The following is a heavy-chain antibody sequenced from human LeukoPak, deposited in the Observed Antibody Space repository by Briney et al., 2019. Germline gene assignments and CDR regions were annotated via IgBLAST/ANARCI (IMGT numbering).Heavy chain of an antibody. CDR1: GFTFSTYW. CDR2: ISSDGSST. CDR3: ARERSHEHQWFDP. Sequence: PGGSLRLSCAASGFTFSTYWMHWVRQAPGKGLVWVSRISSDGSSTLYADSVEGRFSISRDNAKNTLYLQMDSLRAEDTAVYYCARERSHEHQWFDPWGQGTLVTVSS. D-gene: IGHD1/OR15-1a*01. J-gene: IGHJ5*02. V-gene: IGHV3-74*01.